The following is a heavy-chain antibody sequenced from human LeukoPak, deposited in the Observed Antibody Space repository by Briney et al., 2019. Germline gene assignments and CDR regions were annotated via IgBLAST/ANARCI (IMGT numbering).Heavy chain of an antibody. Sequence: ASVKVSCKASGYTFTSYAMHWVRQAPGQRLEWMGWINAGNGNTKYSQEFQGRVTITRDTSASTAYMELSSLRSADMAVYYCARDECTNGVCYNDAFDIWGQGTMVTVSS. D-gene: IGHD2-8*01. CDR3: ARDECTNGVCYNDAFDI. CDR2: INAGNGNT. J-gene: IGHJ3*02. CDR1: GYTFTSYA. V-gene: IGHV1-3*03.